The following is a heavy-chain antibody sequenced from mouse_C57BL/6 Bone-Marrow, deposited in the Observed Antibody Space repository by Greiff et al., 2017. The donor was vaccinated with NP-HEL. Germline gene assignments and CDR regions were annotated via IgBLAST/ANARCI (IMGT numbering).Heavy chain of an antibody. CDR1: GYTFTTYP. D-gene: IGHD2-1*01. CDR2: FHPYNDDT. V-gene: IGHV1-47*01. CDR3: AVIYYDNYNAMDY. Sequence: QVQLKQSGAELVKPGASVKMSCKASGYTFTTYPIEWMKQNHGKSLEWIGNFHPYNDDTKYNEKFKGKATLTVEKSSSTVYLELSRLTSDNSAVYYCAVIYYDNYNAMDYWGQGTSVTVSS. J-gene: IGHJ4*01.